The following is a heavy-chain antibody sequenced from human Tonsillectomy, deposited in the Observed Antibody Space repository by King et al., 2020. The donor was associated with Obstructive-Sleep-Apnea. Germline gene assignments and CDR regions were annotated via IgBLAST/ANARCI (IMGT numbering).Heavy chain of an antibody. Sequence: QLQESGPGLVKPSETLSLTCTVSGGSISSYYWSWIRQPPGKGLEWIGYIYYSGSTNYNPSLKSRFTISVDTSKNQFSLKLSSVTAADTAVYYCAREVPSGTYRSIDYWGQGTLVTVSS. CDR3: AREVPSGTYRSIDY. CDR2: IYYSGST. CDR1: GGSISSYY. V-gene: IGHV4-59*01. D-gene: IGHD1-26*01. J-gene: IGHJ4*02.